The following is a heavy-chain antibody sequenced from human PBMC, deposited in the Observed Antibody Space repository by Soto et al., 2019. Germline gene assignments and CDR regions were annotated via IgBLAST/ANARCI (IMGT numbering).Heavy chain of an antibody. D-gene: IGHD2-8*01. CDR3: ARVGYCTNGVCYPSYFDY. Sequence: PRASVKVSCKASGYTFTGYYMHWVRQAPGQGLEWMGWINPNSGGTNYAQKFQGRVTMTRDTSISTAYMERSRLRSDDTAVYYCARVGYCTNGVCYPSYFDYWGQGTLVTVSS. J-gene: IGHJ4*02. V-gene: IGHV1-2*02. CDR1: GYTFTGYY. CDR2: INPNSGGT.